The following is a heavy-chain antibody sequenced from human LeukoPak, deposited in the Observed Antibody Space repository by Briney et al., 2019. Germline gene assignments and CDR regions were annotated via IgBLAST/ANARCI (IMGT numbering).Heavy chain of an antibody. V-gene: IGHV4-59*01. D-gene: IGHD3-22*01. CDR2: IYYSGST. CDR3: ARGGAFYFDLDY. CDR1: GGSISSFY. Sequence: SETLSLTCTVSGGSISSFYWNWIRQPPGKGLEWLGYIYYSGSTKCNPSLESRVTISVDTSKNQFSLKLKSVTAADTALYYCARGGAFYFDLDYWGQGTLVTVSS. J-gene: IGHJ4*02.